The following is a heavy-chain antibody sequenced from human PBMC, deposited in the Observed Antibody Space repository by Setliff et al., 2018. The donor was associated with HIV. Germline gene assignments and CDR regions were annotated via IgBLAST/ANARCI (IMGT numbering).Heavy chain of an antibody. CDR3: ARSSVATIRDAFDI. CDR1: GYSFTKYW. D-gene: IGHD5-12*01. V-gene: IGHV5-51*01. CDR2: ISPSDSDT. Sequence: PGESLKISCKGSGYSFTKYWIAWVRQTPGKGLEWMGIISPSDSDTRHSPSFQGQVTMSADKSVSTAYLQWSSLKASDTAMYYCARSSVATIRDAFDIWGQGTMVTVSS. J-gene: IGHJ3*02.